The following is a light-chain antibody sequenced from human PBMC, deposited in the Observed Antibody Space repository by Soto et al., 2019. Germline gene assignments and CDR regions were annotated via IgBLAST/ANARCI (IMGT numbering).Light chain of an antibody. CDR2: DTS. CDR3: QQRRKT. CDR1: QSVSSY. J-gene: IGKJ1*01. V-gene: IGKV3-11*01. Sequence: EIVLTQSPATLSLSPGERATLSCRASQSVSSYLAWYQQKPGQAPRLLIYDTSNGATGIPARFSGSGTGTDVTLTTGSLEPEDFAVYDCQQRRKTFGQGTKGEIK.